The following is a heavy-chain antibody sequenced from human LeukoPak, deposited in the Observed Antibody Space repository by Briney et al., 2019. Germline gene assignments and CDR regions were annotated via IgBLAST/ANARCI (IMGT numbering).Heavy chain of an antibody. D-gene: IGHD3-22*01. CDR2: ISANNGHT. CDR3: ARDMRHYRYYESDEYYFNFEY. J-gene: IGHJ4*02. Sequence: ASVKISCKASGYIFTSYGLSWVRQAPGQGLEWMGWISANNGHTHYAQKFQGRLTITRDMSTRTVDMELRSLRSDDTAVYYCARDMRHYRYYESDEYYFNFEYWGQGTLVTVSS. CDR1: GYIFTSYG. V-gene: IGHV1-18*01.